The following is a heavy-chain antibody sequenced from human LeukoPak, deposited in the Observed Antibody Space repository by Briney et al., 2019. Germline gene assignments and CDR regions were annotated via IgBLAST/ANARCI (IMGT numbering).Heavy chain of an antibody. CDR2: IYTSGST. J-gene: IGHJ5*02. V-gene: IGHV4-4*09. Sequence: SETLSLTCTVSGGSISSYYWSWIRQPPGKGLEWIGYIYTSGSTNYNPSLKSRVTISADTSKNQFSLKLSSVTAADTAVYYCASLVYGSRNNWFDPWGQGTLVTVSS. CDR1: GGSISSYY. CDR3: ASLVYGSRNNWFDP. D-gene: IGHD3-10*01.